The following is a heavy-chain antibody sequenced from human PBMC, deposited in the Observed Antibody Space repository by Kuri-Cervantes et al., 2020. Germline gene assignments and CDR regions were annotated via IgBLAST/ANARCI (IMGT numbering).Heavy chain of an antibody. CDR1: GGSISSGGYS. Sequence: SCAVSGGSISSGGYSWSWIRRPPGKGLEWIGEIYHSGSTNYNPSLKSRVTISVDKSKNQFSLKLSSVTAADTAVYYCARTSAAGPFDYWGQGTLVTVSS. D-gene: IGHD6-13*01. V-gene: IGHV4-30-2*01. CDR3: ARTSAAGPFDY. J-gene: IGHJ4*02. CDR2: IYHSGST.